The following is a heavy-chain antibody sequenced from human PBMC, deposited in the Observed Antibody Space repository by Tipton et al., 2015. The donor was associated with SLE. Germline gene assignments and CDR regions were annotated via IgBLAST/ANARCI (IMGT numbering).Heavy chain of an antibody. CDR1: GFTFSSYG. Sequence: SLRLSCAASGFTFSSYGMHWVRQAPGKGLEWVAFIRYDGSNKYYADSVKGRFTISRDNSKNTLYLQMNSLRAEDTAVYYCAKDSDAIVVVPAAVAFDIWGQGTLVTVSS. CDR3: AKDSDAIVVVPAAVAFDI. V-gene: IGHV3-30*02. D-gene: IGHD2-2*01. CDR2: IRYDGSNK. J-gene: IGHJ3*02.